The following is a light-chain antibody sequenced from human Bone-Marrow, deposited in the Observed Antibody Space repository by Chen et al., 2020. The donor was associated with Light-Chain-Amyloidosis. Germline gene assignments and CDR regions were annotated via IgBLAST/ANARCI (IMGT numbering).Light chain of an antibody. CDR3: SSYTSSSTYV. Sequence: QSALTQPASVSGSPGQSITISCTGTSSDVGGYNYVSWYPQHPGKAPKLMIYVVSNRPSGVSNLFSGSKSGNTASLTISGLQAEDEADYYCSSYTSSSTYVFGTGTKVTVL. CDR2: VVS. J-gene: IGLJ1*01. V-gene: IGLV2-14*01. CDR1: SSDVGGYNY.